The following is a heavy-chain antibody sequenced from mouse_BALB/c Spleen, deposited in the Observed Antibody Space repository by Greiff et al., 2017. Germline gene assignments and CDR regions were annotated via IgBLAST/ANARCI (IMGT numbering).Heavy chain of an antibody. CDR3: ARGGNYPSFAY. J-gene: IGHJ3*01. CDR1: GFSLTSYG. CDR2: IWSGGST. Sequence: QVQLQQSGPGLVQPSQSLSITCTVSGFSLTSYGVHWVRQSPGKGLEWLGVIWSGGSTDYNAAFISRLSISKDNSKSQVFFKMNSLQANDTAIYYCARGGNYPSFAYWGQGTLVTVSA. V-gene: IGHV2-2*02. D-gene: IGHD2-1*01.